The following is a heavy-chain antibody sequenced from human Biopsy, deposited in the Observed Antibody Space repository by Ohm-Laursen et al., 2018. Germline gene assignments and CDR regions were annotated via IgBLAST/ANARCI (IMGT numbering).Heavy chain of an antibody. D-gene: IGHD3-3*01. J-gene: IGHJ5*02. CDR3: AKGRSITIFGVVINNCFDP. V-gene: IGHV3-23*01. CDR2: ISANGTTS. CDR1: GFTYTTYA. Sequence: SLRLSCAASGFTYTTYAMNWVRQAPGKGLEWVSTISANGTTSYYADSVKGRLTISRDNSKNTLYLQMNSVRADDTAIYYCAKGRSITIFGVVINNCFDPWGQGTRVTVSS.